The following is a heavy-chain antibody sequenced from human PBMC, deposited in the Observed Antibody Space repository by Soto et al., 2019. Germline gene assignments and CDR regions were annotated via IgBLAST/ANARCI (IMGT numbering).Heavy chain of an antibody. CDR1: GGSISNSNYY. Sequence: SETLSLTCNVSGGSISNSNYYSGWIRQPPGKGLEWIGSIYYTGNTYYNPSLKGRFTTSVDTSKNQFSLKLTSVTAADTAVYYCARDKITGLFDYWGQGTLVTVSS. CDR2: IYYTGNT. CDR3: ARDKITGLFDY. J-gene: IGHJ4*02. V-gene: IGHV4-39*07. D-gene: IGHD2-8*02.